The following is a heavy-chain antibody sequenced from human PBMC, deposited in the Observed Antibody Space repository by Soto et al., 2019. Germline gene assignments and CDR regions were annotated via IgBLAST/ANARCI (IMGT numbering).Heavy chain of an antibody. CDR2: INPSGGST. D-gene: IGHD5-12*01. Sequence: ASVKVSCKASGYTFTSYYMHWVRQAPGQGLEWMGIINPSGGSTSYAQKFQGRVTMTRDTSTSTVYMELSSLRSEDTAVYYCARQYRLSYYYYYGMDVWGQGTTVTVSS. CDR3: ARQYRLSYYYYYGMDV. J-gene: IGHJ6*02. CDR1: GYTFTSYY. V-gene: IGHV1-46*01.